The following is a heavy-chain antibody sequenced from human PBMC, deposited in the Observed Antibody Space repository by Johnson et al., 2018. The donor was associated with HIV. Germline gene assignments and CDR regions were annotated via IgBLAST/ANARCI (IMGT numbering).Heavy chain of an antibody. V-gene: IGHV3-7*05. D-gene: IGHD3-22*01. CDR3: ARDYYDLPWGYDALDI. Sequence: VQLVESGGGLVQPGGSLRLSCAASGFTFSSYWMSWVRQAPGKGLEWVANIKQDGSEKYYLDSVKGRFTISRDNAKNSLYLQMDSLRAEDTAVYYCARDYYDLPWGYDALDIWGQGTMVTVSS. J-gene: IGHJ3*02. CDR1: GFTFSSYW. CDR2: IKQDGSEK.